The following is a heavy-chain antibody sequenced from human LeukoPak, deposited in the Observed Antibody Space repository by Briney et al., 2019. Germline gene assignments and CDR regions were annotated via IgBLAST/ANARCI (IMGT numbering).Heavy chain of an antibody. CDR1: GGSISSGRYY. D-gene: IGHD3-22*01. CDR3: ARDYYDSSGYYYRYNAFDI. Sequence: SQTLSLTCTVSGGSISSGRYYWSWIRQPAGKGLEWIVRIYTSGSTNYNPSLKRRVTISVDTSKNQFSLKLSSVTAADTAVYYCARDYYDSSGYYYRYNAFDIWGQGTMVTVSS. CDR2: IYTSGST. V-gene: IGHV4-61*02. J-gene: IGHJ3*02.